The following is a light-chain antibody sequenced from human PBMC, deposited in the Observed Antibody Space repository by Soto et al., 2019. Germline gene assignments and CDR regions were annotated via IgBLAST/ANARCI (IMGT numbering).Light chain of an antibody. J-gene: IGKJ3*01. V-gene: IGKV3-11*01. Sequence: EVVLTQSPATPSLSPGERATLSFSANQRVSSYLAWYPHKHGHAPRILIYDASNSASGLPARFSGSGSGTDFTLSISSLEPEDFAVYYCQQRSNWPPFLGPGTKVDIK. CDR2: DAS. CDR3: QQRSNWPPF. CDR1: QRVSSY.